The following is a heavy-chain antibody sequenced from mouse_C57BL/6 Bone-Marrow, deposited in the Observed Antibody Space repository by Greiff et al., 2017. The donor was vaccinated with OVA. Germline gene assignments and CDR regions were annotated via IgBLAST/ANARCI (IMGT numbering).Heavy chain of an antibody. Sequence: QVQLQQPGAELVRPGSSVKLSCKASGYTFTSYWMHWVKQRPIQGLEWIGNIDPSDSETHYNQKFKDKATLTVDKSSSTAYMQLSSLTSEDSAVYYCARHYDRTWCAYWGQGTLVTVSA. D-gene: IGHD1-1*01. J-gene: IGHJ3*01. CDR2: IDPSDSET. V-gene: IGHV1-52*01. CDR3: ARHYDRTWCAY. CDR1: GYTFTSYW.